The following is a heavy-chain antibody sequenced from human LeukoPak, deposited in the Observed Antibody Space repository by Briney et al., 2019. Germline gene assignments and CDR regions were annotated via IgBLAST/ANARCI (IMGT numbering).Heavy chain of an antibody. CDR1: DYTFPISD. Sequence: GASVTVSFKASDYTFPISDINWVRQAPGQGLAWMGWISVKNGNTKYAQRLQGRVTMTTDTSTSTAYMELRSLRTDDTAVYYCATQFCTSSACDYPYWGRGTLVTVSS. CDR3: ATQFCTSSACDYPY. J-gene: IGHJ4*02. V-gene: IGHV1-18*01. D-gene: IGHD2-8*01. CDR2: ISVKNGNT.